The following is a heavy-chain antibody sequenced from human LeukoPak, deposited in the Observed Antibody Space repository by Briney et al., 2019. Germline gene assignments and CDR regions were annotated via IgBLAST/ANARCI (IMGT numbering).Heavy chain of an antibody. Sequence: PGESLRLSCAGSGFTFSDYYMSWIRQAPGKGLEWISYISPNGINKYYVDAVNGRFTVSRDNAKNSLFLQMKSLRVEDTAVYYCAGSGSPGDYWGQGTLVTVSS. J-gene: IGHJ4*02. V-gene: IGHV3-11*04. D-gene: IGHD3-10*01. CDR3: AGSGSPGDY. CDR1: GFTFSDYY. CDR2: ISPNGINK.